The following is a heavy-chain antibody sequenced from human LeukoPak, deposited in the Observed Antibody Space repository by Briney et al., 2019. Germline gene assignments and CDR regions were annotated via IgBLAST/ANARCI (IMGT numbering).Heavy chain of an antibody. CDR1: GFTFSSYG. CDR3: AKAGPTKSTITEGVLYAFDI. D-gene: IGHD1-14*01. Sequence: PGRSLRLSCAASGFTFSSYGMHWVRQAPGKGLEWVAVIWYGGSNKYYADSVKGRFTISRDNSKNTLYLQMNSLRAEDTAVYYCAKAGPTKSTITEGVLYAFDIWGQGTMVTVSS. CDR2: IWYGGSNK. J-gene: IGHJ3*02. V-gene: IGHV3-33*06.